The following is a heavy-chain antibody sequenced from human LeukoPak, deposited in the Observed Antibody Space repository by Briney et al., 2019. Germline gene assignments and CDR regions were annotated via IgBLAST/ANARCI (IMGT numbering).Heavy chain of an antibody. V-gene: IGHV3-21*01. CDR2: ISSSSSYI. CDR3: ARDGAVVVPAAIRGQYYYYGMDV. CDR1: GFTFSSYS. Sequence: PGGSLRLSCAASGFTFSSYSMNWVRQAPGKGLEWVSSISSSSSYIYYADSVKGRFPISRDNAKNSLYLQMNSLRAEDTAVYYCARDGAVVVPAAIRGQYYYYGMDVWGQGTTVTVSS. J-gene: IGHJ6*02. D-gene: IGHD2-2*02.